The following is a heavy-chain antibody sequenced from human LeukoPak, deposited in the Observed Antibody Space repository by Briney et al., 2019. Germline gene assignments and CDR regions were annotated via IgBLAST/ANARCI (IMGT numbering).Heavy chain of an antibody. CDR3: ARGVAQGKKNRLGYCSGGSCTSQPNFDY. CDR1: GGSFSGYY. J-gene: IGHJ4*02. V-gene: IGHV4-34*01. Sequence: PSETLSLTCAVYGGSFSGYYWSWIRQPPGKGLEWIGEINHSGSTNYNPSLKSRVTISVDTSKNQFSLKLSSVTAADTAVYYCARGVAQGKKNRLGYCSGGSCTSQPNFDYWGQGTLVTVSS. CDR2: INHSGST. D-gene: IGHD2-15*01.